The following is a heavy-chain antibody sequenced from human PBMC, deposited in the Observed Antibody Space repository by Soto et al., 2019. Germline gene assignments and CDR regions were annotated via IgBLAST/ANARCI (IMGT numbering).Heavy chain of an antibody. CDR3: AKDRGGPFDY. D-gene: IGHD3-10*01. Sequence: QVQLVESGGGVVQPGRSLRLSCAASGFTFSSYGMHWVRQAPGKGLEWVAVISYDGSNKYYADSVKGRFTISRDNSKNMLYLQMNSLRAEDTAVYYCAKDRGGPFDYWGQGTLVTVSS. CDR1: GFTFSSYG. CDR2: ISYDGSNK. V-gene: IGHV3-30*18. J-gene: IGHJ4*02.